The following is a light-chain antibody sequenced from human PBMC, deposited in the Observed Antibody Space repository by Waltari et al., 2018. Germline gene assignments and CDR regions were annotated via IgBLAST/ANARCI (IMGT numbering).Light chain of an antibody. J-gene: IGKJ4*01. Sequence: DIQMTQSPSSLSASVGDRVTISCQPSQDFANYLNWYQQKPGKAPKLLIYLASNLETGVPTRFSGSGAEAYYTYTISSLHPEDIATYYCQHYDNLLLTFGGGTKVEIK. CDR1: QDFANY. CDR3: QHYDNLLLT. V-gene: IGKV1-33*01. CDR2: LAS.